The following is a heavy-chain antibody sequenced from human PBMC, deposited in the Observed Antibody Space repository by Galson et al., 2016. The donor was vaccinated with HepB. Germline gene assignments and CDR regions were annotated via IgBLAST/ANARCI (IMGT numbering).Heavy chain of an antibody. V-gene: IGHV1-2*02. J-gene: IGHJ4*02. CDR1: GYTFTDYY. CDR3: AGGYNRQALIT. D-gene: IGHD3-16*01. CDR2: INPISAGT. Sequence: SVKVSCKASGYTFTDYYIHWVRQAPGQGLEWMGWINPISAGTKFAQKFQGRVTMTRDTSISTAYSELSRLRSDDTAVYYCAGGYNRQALITWGQGTLVTVSS.